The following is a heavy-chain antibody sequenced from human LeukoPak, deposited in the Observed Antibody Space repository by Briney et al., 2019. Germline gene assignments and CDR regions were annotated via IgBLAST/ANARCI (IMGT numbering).Heavy chain of an antibody. V-gene: IGHV3-30-3*01. J-gene: IGHJ3*02. Sequence: GGSLRLSCAASGFTFSTYAIHWVRQAPGRGLEWVAVISYDGDKQYYADSVRGRFTTSRDNSRNTLYLQMNSLRAEDTAVYYCLGATSRAFNIWGQGTMVTVSS. CDR1: GFTFSTYA. CDR2: ISYDGDKQ. CDR3: LGATSRAFNI.